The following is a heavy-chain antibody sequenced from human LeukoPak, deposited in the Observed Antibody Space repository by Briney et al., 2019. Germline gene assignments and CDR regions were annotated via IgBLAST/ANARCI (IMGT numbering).Heavy chain of an antibody. CDR1: GFTFDDYT. J-gene: IGHJ4*02. V-gene: IGHV3-43*01. D-gene: IGHD3-22*01. CDR2: ISWHGSTT. Sequence: GGSLRLSCAASGFTFDDYTMHWVRQAPGKGLEWVSLISWHGSTTKYADSVKGRFTISRDNLRNSLSLQMNSLGPEDTALYYCAKDIGDSVGYNYFDSWGQGTLVTVSS. CDR3: AKDIGDSVGYNYFDS.